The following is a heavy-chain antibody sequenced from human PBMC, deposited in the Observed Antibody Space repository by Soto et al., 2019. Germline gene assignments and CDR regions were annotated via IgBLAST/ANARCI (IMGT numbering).Heavy chain of an antibody. D-gene: IGHD5-12*01. V-gene: IGHV1-69*15. CDR3: AKDGGADGYFGNWLAP. J-gene: IGHJ5*02. Sequence: QVHLVQSGAEVKEHGSSVNVSCKASGGTFSNYAITWVRQAPGQGLEWVGRIIPIFGTTNVAQKFQGRVTITADESTPTAYLELSGLRSDDTAVYYCAKDGGADGYFGNWLAPWGQGTLVTVSS. CDR2: IIPIFGTT. CDR1: GGTFSNYA.